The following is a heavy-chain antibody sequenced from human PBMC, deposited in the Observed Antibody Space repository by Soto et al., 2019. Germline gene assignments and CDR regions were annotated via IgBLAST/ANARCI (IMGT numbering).Heavy chain of an antibody. J-gene: IGHJ4*02. CDR2: VTTDTI. Sequence: QVQLVESGGGLVKAGESLTLSCAPSGFTFSDYLMTRIRQAPGKGLECVSYVTTDTIHYADAVKGRSTLSRDSAKNSLYLQMINLRAEDTGDYYCARVRMVFNYWGQGALVTVSS. D-gene: IGHD2-8*01. V-gene: IGHV3-11*01. CDR3: ARVRMVFNY. CDR1: GFTFSDYL.